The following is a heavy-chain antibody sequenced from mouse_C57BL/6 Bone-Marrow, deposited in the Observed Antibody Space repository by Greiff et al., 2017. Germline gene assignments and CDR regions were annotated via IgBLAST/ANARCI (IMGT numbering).Heavy chain of an antibody. J-gene: IGHJ2*01. Sequence: QVQLQQSGAELVKPGASVKMSCKASGYTFTSYWITWVKQRPGKGLEWIGDIYPGSGSTNYNEKLKSKATLTVDTSSSTAYMQLSSLTSEYSAVYYCARDYYGSSYEDYFYYWGQGTTLTVSS. CDR3: ARDYYGSSYEDYFYY. CDR2: IYPGSGST. V-gene: IGHV1-55*01. CDR1: GYTFTSYW. D-gene: IGHD1-1*01.